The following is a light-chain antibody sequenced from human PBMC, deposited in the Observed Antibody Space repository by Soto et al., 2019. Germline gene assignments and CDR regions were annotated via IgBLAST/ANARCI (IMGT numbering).Light chain of an antibody. V-gene: IGKV3-15*01. CDR1: QSISNK. CDR3: QQYSSWSPIT. Sequence: EIVMTRSPASLSVSPGERAKLSCRASQSISNKLVWYQQKLGQAPRLLIYGASTRATGIPARFSGSGSGTEFTLTISSLQSEDFAVYYCQQYSSWSPITFGQGTRLAIK. CDR2: GAS. J-gene: IGKJ5*01.